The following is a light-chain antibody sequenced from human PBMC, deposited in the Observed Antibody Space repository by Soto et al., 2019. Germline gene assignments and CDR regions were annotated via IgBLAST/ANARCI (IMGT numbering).Light chain of an antibody. CDR1: NIGRKR. J-gene: IGLJ1*01. Sequence: SYELTQPPSVSVAPEKTARITCGGNNIGRKRVHRYRQKPGQAPVLVIYYDSDRPSGIPERFSGSNSGNTATLTISRVEAGDEADYYCQVWDITTDHYVFGTGTKLTVL. CDR3: QVWDITTDHYV. CDR2: YDS. V-gene: IGLV3-21*04.